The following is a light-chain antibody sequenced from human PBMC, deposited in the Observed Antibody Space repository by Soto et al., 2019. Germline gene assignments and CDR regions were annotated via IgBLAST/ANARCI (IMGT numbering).Light chain of an antibody. CDR1: QSISSN. J-gene: IGKJ4*01. Sequence: EIVMTQSPDALSVSPGERATLSCGASQSISSNLAWYQQKPGQAPRLLIYGASTRATGIPARFSGSGSGTEFSLTISSLQSEDFAVYYCQQYHNWVTFGGGTKVEIK. CDR2: GAS. CDR3: QQYHNWVT. V-gene: IGKV3D-15*01.